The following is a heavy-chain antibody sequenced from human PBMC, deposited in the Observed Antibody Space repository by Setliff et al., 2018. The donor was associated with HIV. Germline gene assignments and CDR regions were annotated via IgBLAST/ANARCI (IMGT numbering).Heavy chain of an antibody. J-gene: IGHJ4*02. CDR2: ICYSATT. V-gene: IGHV4-59*01. CDR1: GGSIGSYC. CDR3: ARRSGAAVFYYFDY. D-gene: IGHD6-13*01. Sequence: SETLSLTCTVSGGSIGSYCWSRIRQPPGKGLEWIGTICYSATTNYNPSLKNRVAISVDTSKNQFSLKLTSVTPADTAVYYCARRSGAAVFYYFDYWGQGTLVTVSS.